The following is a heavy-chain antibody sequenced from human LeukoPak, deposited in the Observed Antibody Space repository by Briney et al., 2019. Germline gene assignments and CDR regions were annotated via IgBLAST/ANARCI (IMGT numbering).Heavy chain of an antibody. CDR2: ISGDSATT. CDR3: AKDGNWARFEN. Sequence: GSLXLXCAASGFTFGGYGMGWVRQAPGKGLEWVSVISGDSATTYYADSVKGRFAISRDNSENTLYLHMNSPRAEDTARYNCAKDGNWARFENWGQGTLVTVSS. D-gene: IGHD7-27*01. J-gene: IGHJ4*02. V-gene: IGHV3-23*01. CDR1: GFTFGGYG.